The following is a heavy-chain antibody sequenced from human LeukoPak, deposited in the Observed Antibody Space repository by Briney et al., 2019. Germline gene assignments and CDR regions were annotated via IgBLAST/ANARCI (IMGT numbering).Heavy chain of an antibody. Sequence: QTGGSLRLSCAASGFTFSSYEMNWVRQAPGKGLVWVSYISSSGTTIYYADSLKGRFTISRDDAKNSLYLQMNSLRAEDTAVYYCVRRFDYWGQGTQVTVSS. CDR1: GFTFSSYE. CDR3: VRRFDY. J-gene: IGHJ4*02. CDR2: ISSSGTTI. V-gene: IGHV3-48*03.